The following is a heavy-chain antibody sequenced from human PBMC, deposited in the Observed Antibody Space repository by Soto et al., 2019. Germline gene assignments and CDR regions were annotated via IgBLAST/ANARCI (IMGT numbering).Heavy chain of an antibody. J-gene: IGHJ4*02. CDR1: GFTFSSYG. V-gene: IGHV3-30*18. CDR2: ISYDGSNK. CDR3: AKDGHYYDSSGYSFSDY. Sequence: QVQLVESGGGVVQPGRSLRLSCAASGFTFSSYGMHWVRQAPGKGLEWVAVISYDGSNKYYADSVKGRFTISRDNSKNTLYLQMNSLRAEETAVYYCAKDGHYYDSSGYSFSDYWGQGTLVTVSS. D-gene: IGHD3-22*01.